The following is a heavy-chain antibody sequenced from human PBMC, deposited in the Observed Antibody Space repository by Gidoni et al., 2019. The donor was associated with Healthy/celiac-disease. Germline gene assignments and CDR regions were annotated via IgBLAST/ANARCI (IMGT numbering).Heavy chain of an antibody. CDR3: ARDLPYYYGSGSYYNGFSY. J-gene: IGHJ4*02. CDR1: GYTFTSYG. CDR2: ISAYNGNT. Sequence: QVQLVQSGAEVKKPGASVKVSCTASGYTFTSYGISWVRQAPGQGLEWMGWISAYNGNTNYAQKLQGRVTMTTDTSTSTAYMELRSLRSDDTAVYYCARDLPYYYGSGSYYNGFSYWGQGTLVTVSS. D-gene: IGHD3-10*01. V-gene: IGHV1-18*04.